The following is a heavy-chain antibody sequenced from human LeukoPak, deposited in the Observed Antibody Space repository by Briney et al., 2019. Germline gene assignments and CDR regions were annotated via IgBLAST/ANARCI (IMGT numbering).Heavy chain of an antibody. CDR3: ATSVVVVAALDY. J-gene: IGHJ4*02. CDR1: GYTFTSYY. D-gene: IGHD2-15*01. Sequence: ASVKVSCKASGYTFTSYYMHWVRQAPGQGLEWMGIINPSGGSTGYAQKFQGRVTMTRDTSTSTVYMELSSQRSEDTAVYYCATSVVVVAALDYWGQGTLVTVSS. V-gene: IGHV1-46*01. CDR2: INPSGGST.